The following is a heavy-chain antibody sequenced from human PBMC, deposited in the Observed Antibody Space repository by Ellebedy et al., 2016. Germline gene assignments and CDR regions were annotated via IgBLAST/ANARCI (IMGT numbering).Heavy chain of an antibody. CDR3: ARLPPSRYYDSSGYYVYYYYGMDV. V-gene: IGHV5-51*01. D-gene: IGHD3-22*01. CDR1: GYSFTSYW. J-gene: IGHJ6*02. CDR2: IYPGDSDT. Sequence: GESLKISCKGSGYSFTSYWIGWVRQMPGKGLEWMGIIYPGDSDTRYSPSFQGQVTISADKSISTAYLQWSSLKASDTAMYYCARLPPSRYYDSSGYYVYYYYGMDVWGQGTLVTVSS.